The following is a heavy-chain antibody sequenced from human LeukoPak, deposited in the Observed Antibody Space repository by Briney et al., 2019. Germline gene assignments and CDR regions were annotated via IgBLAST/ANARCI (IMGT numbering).Heavy chain of an antibody. V-gene: IGHV1-46*01. CDR3: AREAVAGTGGDHYYYMDV. D-gene: IGHD6-19*01. CDR1: GYTFTSYY. Sequence: GASVKVSCKASGYTFTSYYIHWVRQAPGQGLEWMGIIDPSGGSTSYAQKFQGRVTMTRDMSTSAVYMELSSLRSEDTAVYYCAREAVAGTGGDHYYYMDVWGKGTTVTVSS. CDR2: IDPSGGST. J-gene: IGHJ6*03.